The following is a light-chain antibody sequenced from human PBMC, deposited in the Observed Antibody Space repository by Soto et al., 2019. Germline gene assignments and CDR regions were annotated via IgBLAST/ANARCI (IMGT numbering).Light chain of an antibody. CDR3: LQYWDYSWT. J-gene: IGKJ1*01. Sequence: GDRVTITCRASQGIRNDLGWYQQKPGKAPKPLIYAASTLQSGVPSRFSGSGSGTEFTLTISSLQPEDSATYYCLQYWDYSWTFGQGTKVDIK. V-gene: IGKV1-17*01. CDR2: AAS. CDR1: QGIRND.